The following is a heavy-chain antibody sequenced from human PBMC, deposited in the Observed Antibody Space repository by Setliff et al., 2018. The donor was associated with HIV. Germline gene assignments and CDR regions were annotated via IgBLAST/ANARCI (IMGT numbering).Heavy chain of an antibody. CDR2: INHSGST. J-gene: IGHJ4*02. CDR3: ARGDSGYSGYDYFDY. CDR1: GDSIGTYS. Sequence: SETLSLTCAVSGDSIGTYSWHWIRQPPGKGLEWIGEINHSGSTNYNPSLKSRVTISVDTSKNQFSLKLSSVTAADTAVYYCARGDSGYSGYDYFDYWGQGTLVTVSS. D-gene: IGHD5-12*01. V-gene: IGHV4-34*01.